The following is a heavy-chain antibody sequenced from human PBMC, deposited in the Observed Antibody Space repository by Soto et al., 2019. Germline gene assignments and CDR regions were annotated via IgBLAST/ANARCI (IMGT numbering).Heavy chain of an antibody. J-gene: IGHJ4*02. CDR1: GGSISSGDSY. CDR2: IYYSGST. Sequence: QVQMQESGPGLVKASQTLSLTCTVSGGSISSGDSYWNWIRQPPGKGLEWIGYIYYSGSTYYNPSLKSRATISVDTSKNQFSLNLNSVTAADTAVYYCARVLHSSGYYFDYWGQGTLVTVSS. D-gene: IGHD3-22*01. V-gene: IGHV4-30-4*01. CDR3: ARVLHSSGYYFDY.